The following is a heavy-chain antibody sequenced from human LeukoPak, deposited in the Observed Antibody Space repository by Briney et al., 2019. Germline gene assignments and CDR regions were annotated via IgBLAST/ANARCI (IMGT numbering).Heavy chain of an antibody. CDR2: IYHSGST. D-gene: IGHD1-26*01. V-gene: IGHV4-38-2*01. Sequence: SETLSLTCAVSGYSISSGYYWGWIRQPPGKGLEWIGSIYHSGSTYYNPSLKSRVTISADTSKNQFSLKLSSVTAAATSVYYCAKQTSGSYSQFNYWGQGTLVTVSS. J-gene: IGHJ4*02. CDR1: GYSISSGYY. CDR3: AKQTSGSYSQFNY.